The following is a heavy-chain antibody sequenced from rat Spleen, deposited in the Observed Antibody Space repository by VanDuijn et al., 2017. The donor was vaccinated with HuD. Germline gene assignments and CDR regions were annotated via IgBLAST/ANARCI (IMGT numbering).Heavy chain of an antibody. J-gene: IGHJ2*01. Sequence: EVQLVESGGDLVQPGRSLKLSCAASGFIFRNYDMAWVRQAPTKGLDWVASISTGGGNTYYRDSVKGRFTISRDNAKNTLYLQMDSLRSEDTATYYCARETGYNSYFDYWGQGVMVTVSS. CDR1: GFIFRNYD. CDR3: ARETGYNSYFDY. CDR2: ISTGGGNT. V-gene: IGHV5S23*01. D-gene: IGHD1-4*01.